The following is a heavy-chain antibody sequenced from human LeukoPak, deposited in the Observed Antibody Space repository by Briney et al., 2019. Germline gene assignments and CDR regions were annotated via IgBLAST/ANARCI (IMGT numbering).Heavy chain of an antibody. Sequence: ASVKVSCKASGYTFTAYGISWVRLAPGQGLEWLGWISGYNDNTFYTQKVQGRVTMTKDTSTSTAYLELRSLRPDDTAVYYCTRSDGDPNYYQNYMDVWGKGTTVTVSS. CDR2: ISGYNDNT. J-gene: IGHJ6*03. CDR1: GYTFTAYG. D-gene: IGHD1-26*01. V-gene: IGHV1-18*01. CDR3: TRSDGDPNYYQNYMDV.